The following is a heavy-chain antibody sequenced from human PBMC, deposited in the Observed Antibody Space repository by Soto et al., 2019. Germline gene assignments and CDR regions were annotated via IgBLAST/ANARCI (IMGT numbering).Heavy chain of an antibody. CDR1: GFSLSNARMG. CDR2: IFSNDEK. CDR3: ARTWGDSSDYYHDFDY. V-gene: IGHV2-26*01. D-gene: IGHD3-22*01. Sequence: QVTLKESGPVLVKPTETLTLTCTVSGFSLSNARMGVSWIRQPPGKALEWLAHIFSNDEKSYSTSLKSRLTISKDTSKSQVVLTMTNMDPVDTATYYCARTWGDSSDYYHDFDYWGQGTLVTVSS. J-gene: IGHJ4*02.